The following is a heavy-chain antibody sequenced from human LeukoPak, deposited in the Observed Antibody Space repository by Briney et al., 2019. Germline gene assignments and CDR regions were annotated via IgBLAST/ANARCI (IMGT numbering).Heavy chain of an antibody. V-gene: IGHV3-66*04. CDR2: IYTDGRT. J-gene: IGHJ4*02. CDR3: ARRRAASWSFDS. Sequence: GGSLRLSCAASGFTVSSNYMGWVRQAPGKGLEWVSVIYTDGRTYSADSMKGRFTLSIDNSKNTLYLQMSSLRAEDTAVYYCARRRAASWSFDSWGQGTLVTVSS. D-gene: IGHD6-13*01. CDR1: GFTVSSNY.